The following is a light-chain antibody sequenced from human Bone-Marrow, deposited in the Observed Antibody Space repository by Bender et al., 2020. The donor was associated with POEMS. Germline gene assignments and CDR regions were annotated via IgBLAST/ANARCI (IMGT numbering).Light chain of an antibody. CDR3: ATWDAKLSSPCVV. CDR1: SSDIAINY. V-gene: IGLV1-47*01. Sequence: QSVLSQPPSASGTPGQRVTISCSGSSSDIAINYVYWYQQIPGSAPKLLIYKNNERPSGVPDRFSASKSGTSASLAISGLRSEDEADYYCATWDAKLSSPCVVFGGGTKLTVL. CDR2: KNN. J-gene: IGLJ2*01.